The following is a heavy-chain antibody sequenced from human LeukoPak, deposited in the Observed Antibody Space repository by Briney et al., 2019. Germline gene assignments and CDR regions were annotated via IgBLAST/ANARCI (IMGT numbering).Heavy chain of an antibody. Sequence: SETLSLTCTVSGGSISSSSYYWGWIRQPPGKGLEWIGSIYYSGSTNYNPSLKSRVTMSVDTSKNQFSLKLSSVTAADTAVYYCARARGCSSTSCLNWFDPWGQGTLVTVSS. J-gene: IGHJ5*02. CDR1: GGSISSSSYY. D-gene: IGHD2-2*01. CDR2: IYYSGST. CDR3: ARARGCSSTSCLNWFDP. V-gene: IGHV4-39*07.